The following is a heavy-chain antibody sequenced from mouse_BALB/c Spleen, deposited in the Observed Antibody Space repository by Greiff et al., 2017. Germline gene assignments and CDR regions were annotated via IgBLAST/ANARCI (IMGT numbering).Heavy chain of an antibody. CDR1: GYTFSSYW. J-gene: IGHJ3*01. Sequence: VQLQQSGAELMKPGASVKISCKATGYTFSSYWIEWVKQRPEQGLEWIGRIDPANGNTKYDPKFQGKATITADTSSNTAYLQLSSLTSEDTAVYYCAPPMTHFAYWGQGTLVTVSA. D-gene: IGHD2-3*01. CDR2: IDPANGNT. CDR3: APPMTHFAY. V-gene: IGHV14-3*02.